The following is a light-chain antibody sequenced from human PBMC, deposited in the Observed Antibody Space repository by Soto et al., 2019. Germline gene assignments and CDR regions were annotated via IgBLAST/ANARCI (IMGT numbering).Light chain of an antibody. CDR2: AAF. V-gene: IGKV1-6*01. Sequence: AIQLTQSPSSLSASVGDRVTITCRASQAIRNDLCWYQQKPGKPPKLLVGAAFTLPGGVPSRFSGGGYGTDFTLPISSLQHEDFVTDYCLQDFNYPRTFGQGTKVEI. CDR1: QAIRND. J-gene: IGKJ1*01. CDR3: LQDFNYPRT.